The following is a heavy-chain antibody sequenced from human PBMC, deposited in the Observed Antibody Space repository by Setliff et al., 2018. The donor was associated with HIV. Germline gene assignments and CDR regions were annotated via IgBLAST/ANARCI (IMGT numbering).Heavy chain of an antibody. J-gene: IGHJ5*02. Sequence: SETLSLTCTVSGDSINNYYWTWIRQPPGKGLEWIGHIYTSGSTNYNPSLKSRVTISVDTSKNQFSLKLSSVTAADTAGYYCARERSALLWKNWFDPWGQGTLVTVSS. D-gene: IGHD3-10*01. V-gene: IGHV4-4*08. CDR1: GDSINNYY. CDR3: ARERSALLWKNWFDP. CDR2: IYTSGST.